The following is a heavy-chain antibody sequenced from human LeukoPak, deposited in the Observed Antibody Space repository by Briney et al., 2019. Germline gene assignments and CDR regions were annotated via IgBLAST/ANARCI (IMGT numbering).Heavy chain of an antibody. D-gene: IGHD3-3*01. CDR2: IKSKTDGGTT. V-gene: IGHV3-15*07. CDR3: TTLAYDFWSGLYDY. J-gene: IGHJ4*02. Sequence: GGSLRLSCAASGFTFSNAWTNWVRQAPGKGLEWVGRIKSKTDGGTTDYAAPVKGRFTISRDDSKNTLYLQMNSLKTEDTAVYYCTTLAYDFWSGLYDYWGQGTLVTVSS. CDR1: GFTFSNAW.